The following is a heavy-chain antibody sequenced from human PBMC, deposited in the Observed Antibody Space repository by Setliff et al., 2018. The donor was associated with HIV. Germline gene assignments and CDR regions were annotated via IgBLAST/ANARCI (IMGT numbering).Heavy chain of an antibody. CDR2: IYPSGRT. Sequence: SETLSLTCAVSGDSMNSGDYSWNWIRQSPGKGLEWIVYIYPSGRTYYNPSLKNRVTMSIDRSKNQCSLPLVSVTAANTAVYFCAREKSITSAWYGGYYFDYWGQGTTVTVSS. J-gene: IGHJ4*02. V-gene: IGHV4-30-2*06. D-gene: IGHD3-3*01. CDR1: GDSMNSGDYS. CDR3: AREKSITSAWYGGYYFDY.